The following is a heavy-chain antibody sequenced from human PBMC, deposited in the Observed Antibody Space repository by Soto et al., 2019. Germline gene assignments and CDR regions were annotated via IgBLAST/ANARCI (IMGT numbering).Heavy chain of an antibody. V-gene: IGHV3-30-3*01. Sequence: GGSLRLSCAASGFTFSSYAMHWVRQAPGKGLEWVAFISHDGNNTYYADSVKGRFSISRDNSKNTLYLQMNSLRTEDTAMFYCAKEIVSGDSSSTVYYYGVDVWGQGTTVTVSS. CDR3: AKEIVSGDSSSTVYYYGVDV. CDR2: ISHDGNNT. D-gene: IGHD6-6*01. J-gene: IGHJ6*02. CDR1: GFTFSSYA.